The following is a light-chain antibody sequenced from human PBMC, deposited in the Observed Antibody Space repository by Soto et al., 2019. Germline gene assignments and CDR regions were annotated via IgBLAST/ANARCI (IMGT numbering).Light chain of an antibody. CDR1: QSVSSSY. CDR3: QQYGTSPFT. CDR2: AAS. Sequence: EIVLTQSPGTLSLSPGERATLSCRASQSVSSSYLAWHQQKPGQAPRLLISAASSRATGIPDRFSGSGSGTDFTLTISRLEPEDFAVYYCQQYGTSPFTFGRGTKVDI. V-gene: IGKV3-20*01. J-gene: IGKJ3*01.